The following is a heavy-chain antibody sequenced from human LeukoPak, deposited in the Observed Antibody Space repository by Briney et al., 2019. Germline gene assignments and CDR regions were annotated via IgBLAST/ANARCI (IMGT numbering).Heavy chain of an antibody. D-gene: IGHD4-23*01. Sequence: PSETLSLTCTVSGGSISSYYWSWIRQPPGKGLEWIGYIFYTGSTNYNPSLKSRVTISVLTSKNRFSLKLSSVTAADTAVYYCATPTGGDDAFDIWGQGTMVTVSS. J-gene: IGHJ3*02. CDR3: ATPTGGDDAFDI. CDR1: GGSISSYY. V-gene: IGHV4-59*01. CDR2: IFYTGST.